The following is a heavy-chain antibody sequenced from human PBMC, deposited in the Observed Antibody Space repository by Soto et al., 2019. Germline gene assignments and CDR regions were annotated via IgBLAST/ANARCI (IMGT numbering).Heavy chain of an antibody. CDR3: ARAKYLEWLPPYWYFDL. CDR1: GGTFSSYA. J-gene: IGHJ2*01. CDR2: IIPIFGTA. Sequence: QVQLVQSGAEVKKPGSSVKVSCKASGGTFSSYAISWVRQASGQGLEWMGGIIPIFGTANYAQKFQGRVTITADESTSTAYMELSSLRSEDTAVYYCARAKYLEWLPPYWYFDLWGRGTLVTVSS. D-gene: IGHD3-3*01. V-gene: IGHV1-69*01.